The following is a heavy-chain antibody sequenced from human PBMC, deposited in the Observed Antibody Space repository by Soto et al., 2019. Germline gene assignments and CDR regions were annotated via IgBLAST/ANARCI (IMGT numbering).Heavy chain of an antibody. CDR1: GGSISSYY. Sequence: KASETLSLTCTVSGGSISSYYWSWIRQPPGKGLEWIGYIYYSGSTNYNPSLKSRVTISVDTSKNQFSLKLSSVTAADTAVYYCARLDYYDSSGYANLFDYWGQGTLVTVSS. CDR2: IYYSGST. CDR3: ARLDYYDSSGYANLFDY. J-gene: IGHJ4*02. V-gene: IGHV4-59*01. D-gene: IGHD3-22*01.